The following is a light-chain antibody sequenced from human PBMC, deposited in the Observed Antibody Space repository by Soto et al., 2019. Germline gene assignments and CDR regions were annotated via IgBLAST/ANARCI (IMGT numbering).Light chain of an antibody. CDR3: EQYGSSPPLT. V-gene: IGKV3-20*01. CDR2: GAS. Sequence: EIVLTQSPGTLSLSPGERATLSCRASQSVSSNYLAWYQQKPGQAPRLLIYGASSRATGIPDRFSGSGSARDFTLIISRLELDDFVVYYCEQYGSSPPLTFGGGTKVEIK. J-gene: IGKJ4*01. CDR1: QSVSSNY.